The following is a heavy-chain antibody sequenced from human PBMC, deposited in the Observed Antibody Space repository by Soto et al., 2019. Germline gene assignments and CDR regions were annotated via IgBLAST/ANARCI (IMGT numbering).Heavy chain of an antibody. CDR3: AAGGIVGATTADY. CDR2: IYYSGST. CDR1: GYSISSSNW. Sequence: QVQLQESGPGLVKPSDTLSLTCAVSGYSISSSNWWGWIRQPPGKGLEWIGYIYYSGSTYYNPSLKSRVTMSVATSKNQFSLKLSSVTAVDTAVYYCAAGGIVGATTADYWGQGTLVTVSS. D-gene: IGHD1-26*01. V-gene: IGHV4-28*01. J-gene: IGHJ4*02.